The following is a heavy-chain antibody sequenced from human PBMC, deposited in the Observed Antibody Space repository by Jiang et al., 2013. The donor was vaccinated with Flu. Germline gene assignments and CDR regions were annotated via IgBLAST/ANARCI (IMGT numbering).Heavy chain of an antibody. CDR2: SYYSGST. Sequence: LLKPSETLSLICTVSGGSISSSSYYWAWIRQPPGKGLEWIGSSYYSGSTYYNPSLKSRVTISVDTSKNQFSLKLSSVTAADTAIYYCARHPYYYYGMDVWGQGP. V-gene: IGHV4-39*01. CDR3: ARHPYYYYGMDV. J-gene: IGHJ6*02. CDR1: GGSISSSSYY.